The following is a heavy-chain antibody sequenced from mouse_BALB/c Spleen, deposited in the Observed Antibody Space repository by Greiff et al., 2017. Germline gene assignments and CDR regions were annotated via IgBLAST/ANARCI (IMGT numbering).Heavy chain of an antibody. CDR3: ARGGTTGFDY. D-gene: IGHD5-5*01. V-gene: IGHV5-6-5*01. J-gene: IGHJ2*01. CDR1: GFTFSSYA. CDR2: ISSGGST. Sequence: EVQGVESGGGLVKPGGSLKLSCAASGFTFSSYAMSWVRQTPEKRLEWVASISSGGSTYYPDSVKGRFTISRDNARNILYLQMSSLRSEDTAMYYCARGGTTGFDYWGQGTTLTVSS.